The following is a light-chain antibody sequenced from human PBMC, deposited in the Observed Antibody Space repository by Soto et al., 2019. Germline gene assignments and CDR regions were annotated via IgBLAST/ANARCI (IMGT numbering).Light chain of an antibody. CDR2: ATS. V-gene: IGKV3-15*01. J-gene: IGKJ4*01. Sequence: EIVMTQSPATLSVSPGERATLSCRASESASTNLAWYQQRPGQAPWLLIYATSTRATGIPARFTGSGSGTDFTHTISSVQSEDFAVYYCQQYNKWPLTFGGGAKVEIK. CDR1: ESASTN. CDR3: QQYNKWPLT.